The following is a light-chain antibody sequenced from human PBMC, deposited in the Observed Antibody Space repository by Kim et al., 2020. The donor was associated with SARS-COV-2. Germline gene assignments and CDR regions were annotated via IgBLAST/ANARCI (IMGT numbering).Light chain of an antibody. CDR1: SSNIGNNY. J-gene: IGLJ1*01. Sequence: QSVLTQPPSVSAAPGQKVTISCSGRSSNIGNNYVSWYQQLPRTAPKLLIYDHNKRPSGIPDRFSGSKSGTSDTLGITGLQTGDEADYYCGTWDSSLNGYVFGTGTKVTVL. CDR3: GTWDSSLNGYV. V-gene: IGLV1-51*01. CDR2: DHN.